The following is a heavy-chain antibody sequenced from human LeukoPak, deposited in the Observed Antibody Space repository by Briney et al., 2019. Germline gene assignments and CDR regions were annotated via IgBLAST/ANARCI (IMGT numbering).Heavy chain of an antibody. Sequence: GGSLRLSCAASGFSFSTSWMTWVRQALGKGLEWVANIKYDGSEIHYVDSVKGRFAISRDNSKNSLFLQMNSLRADDTAVYYCARVDTYCSDTTCHRGFDSWGQGILVTVSS. CDR3: ARVDTYCSDTTCHRGFDS. V-gene: IGHV3-7*01. D-gene: IGHD2-2*01. J-gene: IGHJ5*01. CDR2: IKYDGSEI. CDR1: GFSFSTSW.